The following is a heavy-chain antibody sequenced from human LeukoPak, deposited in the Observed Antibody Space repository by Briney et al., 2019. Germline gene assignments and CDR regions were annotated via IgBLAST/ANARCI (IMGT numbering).Heavy chain of an antibody. CDR1: GGSIRSSTYY. J-gene: IGHJ4*02. CDR3: ARHDGSYYTYNFDY. V-gene: IGHV4-39*01. CDR2: VYYSGST. Sequence: PSETLSLTCTVSGGSIRSSTYYWGWIRQPPGKGLEWIGSVYYSGSTNYRPSLRSRVTIAVDTSKNQFSLKLSSVTATDTAVYYCARHDGSYYTYNFDYWRQGTLVIVSS. D-gene: IGHD3-22*01.